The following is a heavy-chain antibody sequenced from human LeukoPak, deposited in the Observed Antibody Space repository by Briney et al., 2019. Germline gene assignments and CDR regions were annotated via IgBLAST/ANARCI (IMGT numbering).Heavy chain of an antibody. Sequence: SGTLSLTCAVSGVSIRRVSWSTWVRQPPGKGLEGIGEIDDSGSTNSNPSLKSRATISVDTSKNQFSLSLTSVTAADTAVYYCATRATGGPWWGQGTLVTVSS. CDR1: GVSIRRVSW. V-gene: IGHV4-4*02. J-gene: IGHJ4*02. D-gene: IGHD2-15*01. CDR2: IDDSGST. CDR3: ATRATGGPW.